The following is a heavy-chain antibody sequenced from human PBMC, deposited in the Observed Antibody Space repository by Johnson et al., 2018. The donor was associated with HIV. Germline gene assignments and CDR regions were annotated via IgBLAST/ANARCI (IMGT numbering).Heavy chain of an antibody. CDR2: IWYDGSNK. J-gene: IGHJ3*02. D-gene: IGHD3-9*01. CDR3: AKDFDGAYDAFDI. V-gene: IGHV3-33*06. CDR1: GFTFSSYG. Sequence: QVQLVESGGGLVKPGGSLRLSCAASGFTFSSYGMHWVRQAPGKGLEWVAVIWYDGSNKYYADSVKGRFTISRDNSKNTLYLQMNSLRAEDTAVYYCAKDFDGAYDAFDIWGQGTMVTVSS.